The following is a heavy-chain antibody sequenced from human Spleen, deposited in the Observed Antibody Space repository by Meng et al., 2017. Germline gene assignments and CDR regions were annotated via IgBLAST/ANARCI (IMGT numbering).Heavy chain of an antibody. CDR3: ARDRGPVYYYGMDV. D-gene: IGHD1-26*01. Sequence: GESLKISCAASGFTFSDYYMSWIRQAPGKGLEWVSYISSSGSVIYYADSVKGRFTISRDNAKNSLYLQMSSLRAEDTAVYYCARDRGPVYYYGMDVWGQGTTVTVSS. CDR2: ISSSGSVI. V-gene: IGHV3-11*01. J-gene: IGHJ6*02. CDR1: GFTFSDYY.